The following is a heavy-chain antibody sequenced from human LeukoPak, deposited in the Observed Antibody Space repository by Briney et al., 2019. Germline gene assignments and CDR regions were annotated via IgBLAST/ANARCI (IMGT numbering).Heavy chain of an antibody. J-gene: IGHJ2*01. Sequence: GGSLRLSCAASGFTFSNYAMTWVRQAPGKGLEWVSSLSASSGSTYYADSVRGRFTISRDNSKNTLFLQMNSLRAEDTAVYYCAKDPVDGVARDWYLDVWGRGTLVTVSS. CDR2: LSASSGST. D-gene: IGHD5-12*01. CDR3: AKDPVDGVARDWYLDV. V-gene: IGHV3-23*01. CDR1: GFTFSNYA.